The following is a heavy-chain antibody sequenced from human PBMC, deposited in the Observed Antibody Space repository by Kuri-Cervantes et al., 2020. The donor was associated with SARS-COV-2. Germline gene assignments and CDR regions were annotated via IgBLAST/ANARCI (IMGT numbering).Heavy chain of an antibody. Sequence: GESLQISCKGSVSIFTSYWIGWVRHMPGKGLEWMGLTYPGDSDTRYSPSFQGQVTISADKSISTAYLEWSSLKASDTAMYYCARRRDFWSGSPFDYWGQGTLVTVSS. V-gene: IGHV5-51*01. CDR2: TYPGDSDT. D-gene: IGHD3-3*01. J-gene: IGHJ4*02. CDR1: VSIFTSYW. CDR3: ARRRDFWSGSPFDY.